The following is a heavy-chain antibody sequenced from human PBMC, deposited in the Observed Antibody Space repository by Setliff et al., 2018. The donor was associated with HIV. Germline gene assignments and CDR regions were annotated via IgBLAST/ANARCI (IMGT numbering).Heavy chain of an antibody. J-gene: IGHJ6*03. CDR3: AKGDSSSEGMDV. V-gene: IGHV3-23*01. CDR1: GFTFSSYT. Sequence: GSLRLSCAASGFTFSSYTMNWVRQAPGKGLEWVSAISGPGGTAYYADSVKGRLTISRDNSKNTLYLQMNSLRAEDTAVYYCAKGDSSSEGMDVWGKGATVTVSS. D-gene: IGHD6-13*01. CDR2: ISGPGGTA.